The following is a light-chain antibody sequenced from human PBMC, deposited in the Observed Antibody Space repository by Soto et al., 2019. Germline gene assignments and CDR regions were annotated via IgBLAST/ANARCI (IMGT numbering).Light chain of an antibody. CDR1: QSVSTN. CDR3: QQYNAWPSRT. J-gene: IGKJ2*02. Sequence: KVLTQSPAALSVSPGERATLSCRASQSVSTNLAWYQQKPGQPPRLLIYGASTRATGVPARFSGSGSGTEFTLTISSMQSEDVAVYYCQQYNAWPSRTYGQGTKEEIK. CDR2: GAS. V-gene: IGKV3-15*01.